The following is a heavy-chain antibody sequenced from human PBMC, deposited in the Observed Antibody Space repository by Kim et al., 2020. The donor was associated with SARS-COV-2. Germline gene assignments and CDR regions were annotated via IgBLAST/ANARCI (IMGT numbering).Heavy chain of an antibody. CDR3: ARTDQTGSTLHGWDF. CDR2: ISSSSSYI. V-gene: IGHV3-21*01. Sequence: GGSLRLSCAASGFSFSSYSMNWVCQAPGKGLEWVSAISSSSSYIYYADSVKGRFTISRDNAKNSLYLQMNSLRVEDTAMYYCARTDQTGSTLHGWDFWG. CDR1: GFSFSSYS. J-gene: IGHJ6*02. D-gene: IGHD1-1*01.